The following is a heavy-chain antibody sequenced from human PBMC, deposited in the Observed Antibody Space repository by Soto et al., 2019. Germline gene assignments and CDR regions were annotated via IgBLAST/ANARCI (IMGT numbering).Heavy chain of an antibody. D-gene: IGHD3-10*01. J-gene: IGHJ6*02. V-gene: IGHV3-21*01. CDR1: GFTFSSYS. CDR3: AGRLWFGEFPYGMEV. CDR2: ISSSSSYM. Sequence: GGSLRLSCAASGFTFSSYSMNWVRQAPGKGLEWVSSISSSSSYMYYADSVKGRFTISRDNAKNSLYMQMNSLRAEDTAVYYCAGRLWFGEFPYGMEVWGQGTTVTVSS.